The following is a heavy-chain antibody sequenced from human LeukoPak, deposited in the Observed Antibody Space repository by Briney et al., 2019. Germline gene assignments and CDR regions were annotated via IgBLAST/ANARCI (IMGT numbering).Heavy chain of an antibody. D-gene: IGHD2/OR15-2a*01. CDR2: INSDGSST. Sequence: GGSLRLSCAASGFTFSSYWMHWVRQAPGKGLVWVSRINSDGSSTRYADSVKGRFTISRDNAENTLYLQMNSLRAEDTAVYHCVRDNDSIFDNWGQGTLVTVSS. V-gene: IGHV3-74*01. J-gene: IGHJ4*02. CDR1: GFTFSSYW. CDR3: VRDNDSIFDN.